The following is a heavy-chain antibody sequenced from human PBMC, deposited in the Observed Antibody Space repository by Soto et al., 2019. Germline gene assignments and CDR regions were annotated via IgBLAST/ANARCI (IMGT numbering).Heavy chain of an antibody. D-gene: IGHD6-6*01. CDR1: GGSISSYY. CDR3: ARSSSPTYYFDY. Sequence: SETLSLTCTVSGGSISSYYWSWIRQPPGKGLEWIGYIYYSGSTNYNPSLKSRVTISVDTSKNQFSLKLSSVTAADTAVYYCARSSSPTYYFDYWGQGTLVTVSS. V-gene: IGHV4-59*01. CDR2: IYYSGST. J-gene: IGHJ4*02.